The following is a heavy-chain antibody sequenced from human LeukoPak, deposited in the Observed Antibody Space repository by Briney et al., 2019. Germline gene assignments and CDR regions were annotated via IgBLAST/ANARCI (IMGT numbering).Heavy chain of an antibody. CDR1: GFTFSSHW. CDR2: INGAGSST. Sequence: QTGGSLRLSCAASGFTFSSHWMHWVRQAPGKGLVWVSRINGAGSSTSYADSVKGRFTVSRDNAKNTLNLQMNSLRAEDTAVYYCARGAYYFDYWGQGTLVTVSS. V-gene: IGHV3-74*01. J-gene: IGHJ4*02. CDR3: ARGAYYFDY.